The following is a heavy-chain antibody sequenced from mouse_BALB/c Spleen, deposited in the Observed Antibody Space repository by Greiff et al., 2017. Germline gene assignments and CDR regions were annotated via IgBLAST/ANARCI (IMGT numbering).Heavy chain of an antibody. Sequence: VQLKESGPELEKPGASVKISCKASGYSFTGYNMNWVKQSNGKSLEWIGNIDPYYGGTSYNQKFKGKATLTVDKSSSTAYMQLKSLTSEDSAVYYCARGVVITTVHAMDYWGQGTSVTVSS. CDR1: GYSFTGYN. D-gene: IGHD1-1*01. CDR3: ARGVVITTVHAMDY. CDR2: IDPYYGGT. V-gene: IGHV1-39*01. J-gene: IGHJ4*01.